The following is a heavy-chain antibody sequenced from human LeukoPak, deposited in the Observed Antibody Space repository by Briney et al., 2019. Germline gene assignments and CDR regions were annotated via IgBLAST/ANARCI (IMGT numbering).Heavy chain of an antibody. CDR3: AKGDYAAKPGTRRYFDY. Sequence: QPGGSLRLSCAASGFTFSSYSMNWVRQAPGKGLEWVSAISGSGGTTYYADSVKGRFTISRDNSKNTLYLQMNSLRPEDMAVYYCAKGDYAAKPGTRRYFDYWGQGTLVTVSS. CDR1: GFTFSSYS. V-gene: IGHV3-23*01. D-gene: IGHD3-16*01. CDR2: ISGSGGTT. J-gene: IGHJ4*02.